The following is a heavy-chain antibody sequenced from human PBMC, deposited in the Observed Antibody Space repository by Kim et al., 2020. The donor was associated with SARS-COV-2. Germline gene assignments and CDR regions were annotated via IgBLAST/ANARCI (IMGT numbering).Heavy chain of an antibody. CDR2: LSSVGKT. D-gene: IGHD1-20*01. CDR3: ALTGSAFYGGFDF. V-gene: IGHV3-53*01. CDR1: GFDVSANY. J-gene: IGHJ4*02. Sequence: GGSLRLSCAASGFDVSANYMNWVRQAPGKGLEWVSILSSVGKTDYADSVKGRFTISRDTSSNNLYLQMNNLRVGDTATYYCALTGSAFYGGFDFWGQGTVVTVSS.